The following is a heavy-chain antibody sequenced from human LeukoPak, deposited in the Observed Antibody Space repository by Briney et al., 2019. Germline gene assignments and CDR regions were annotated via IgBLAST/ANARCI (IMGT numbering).Heavy chain of an antibody. J-gene: IGHJ3*02. Sequence: RGSLRLSCAASGFIFSSYAMSWVRQAPGKGLEWVSSISSSSSYIYYADSVKGRFTISRDNAKNSLYLQMNSLRAEDTAVYYCARDLSGDAFDIWGQGTMVTVSS. CDR1: GFIFSSYA. CDR3: ARDLSGDAFDI. V-gene: IGHV3-21*01. D-gene: IGHD3-9*01. CDR2: ISSSSSYI.